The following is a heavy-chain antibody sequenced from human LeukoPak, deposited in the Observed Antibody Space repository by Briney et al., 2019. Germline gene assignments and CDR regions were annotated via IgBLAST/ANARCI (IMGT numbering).Heavy chain of an antibody. D-gene: IGHD4-23*01. J-gene: IGHJ4*02. CDR1: GGTFSSYT. CDR3: ARAPSGGLAHFDY. Sequence: SVKVSCKASGGTFSSYTISWVRQAPGQGLEWMGRIIPILGIANYAQKFQDRVTITADKSTSTAYMELSSLRSEDTAVYYCARAPSGGLAHFDYWGQGTLVTVSS. V-gene: IGHV1-69*02. CDR2: IIPILGIA.